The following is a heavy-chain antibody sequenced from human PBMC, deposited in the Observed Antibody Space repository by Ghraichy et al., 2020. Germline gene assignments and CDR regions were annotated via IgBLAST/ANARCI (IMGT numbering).Heavy chain of an antibody. CDR1: GGSIRRYY. D-gene: IGHD3-3*01. CDR2: IYISGSI. Sequence: ESLNISCTVSGGSIRRYYWSWIRQPAGKGLEWIGRIYISGSINYNPSLKSRVTMSLDTSKNQFSLKLSSVTAADTAVYYCASTYFDFWSDSSGYGMDVWGQGTTVNVSS. V-gene: IGHV4-4*07. CDR3: ASTYFDFWSDSSGYGMDV. J-gene: IGHJ6*02.